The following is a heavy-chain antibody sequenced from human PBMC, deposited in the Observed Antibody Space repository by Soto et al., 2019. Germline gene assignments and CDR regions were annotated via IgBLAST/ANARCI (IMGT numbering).Heavy chain of an antibody. CDR2: FFYGGRT. D-gene: IGHD1-1*01. J-gene: IGHJ4*02. CDR1: GGSISSPSYN. V-gene: IGHV4-39*01. CDR3: ATVASTHFES. Sequence: QVQLQQSGPGLLKPSETLSLTCTVSGGSISSPSYNWGWVRQPPGKGPEWIGSFFYGGRTHYSPSLESRLSISLDTARSQVSLILSSVTAADTAVYYCATVASTHFESWGQGALVVVSS.